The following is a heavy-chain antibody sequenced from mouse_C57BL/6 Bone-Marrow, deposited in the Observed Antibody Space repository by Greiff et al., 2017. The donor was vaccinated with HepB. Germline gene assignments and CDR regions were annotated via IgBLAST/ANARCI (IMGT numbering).Heavy chain of an antibody. CDR2: IDPSDSYT. J-gene: IGHJ4*01. Sequence: QVQLQQPGAELVMPGASVKLSCKASGYTFTSYWMHWVQQRPGQGLEWIGDIDPSDSYTNYDQKVKGKSTLTVDKSSSTAYMQLSSLTSEDSAVYYCARCYDPYAMDYWGKGTSVTVSS. CDR1: GYTFTSYW. D-gene: IGHD2-3*01. V-gene: IGHV1-69*01. CDR3: ARCYDPYAMDY.